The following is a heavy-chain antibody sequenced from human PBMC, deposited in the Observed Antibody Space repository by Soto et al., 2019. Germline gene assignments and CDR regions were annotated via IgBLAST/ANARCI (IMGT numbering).Heavy chain of an antibody. CDR2: ISSSSSTI. CDR1: GFTFSSYE. D-gene: IGHD2-8*01. J-gene: IGHJ6*02. V-gene: IGHV3-48*02. Sequence: GGSLRLSCAASGFTFSSYEMNWVRQAPGKGLEWVSYISSSSSTIYYADSVKGRFTISRDNSKNSLYLQMNSLRDEDTAVYYCAREGSEHIVLIVYASRFYYYRMDVWGRGTTVTVSS. CDR3: AREGSEHIVLIVYASRFYYYRMDV.